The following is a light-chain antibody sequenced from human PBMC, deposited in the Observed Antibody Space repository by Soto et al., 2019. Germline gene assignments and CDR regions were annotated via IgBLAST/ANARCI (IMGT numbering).Light chain of an antibody. J-gene: IGKJ5*01. CDR1: QSITEK. CDR3: QQRSSWPPIT. V-gene: IGKV3-11*01. CDR2: GAF. Sequence: IVITQSPDTLSVSPGARATLSCRASQSITEKVVWYQQKSGQAPRLLIYGAFNRAAGVPARFSGSWAGTDFNLTLRSLEPEDLSVYFWQQRSSWPPITFGQVTRLEL.